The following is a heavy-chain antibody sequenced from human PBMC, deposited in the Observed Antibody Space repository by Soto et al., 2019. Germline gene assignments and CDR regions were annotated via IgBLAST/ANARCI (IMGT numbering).Heavy chain of an antibody. CDR3: ARVDSLQAGIDY. D-gene: IGHD3-10*01. J-gene: IGHJ4*02. CDR1: GGTFSSYA. V-gene: IGHV1-69*13. CDR2: IIPIFGTA. Sequence: SVKVSCKASGGTFSSYAISWVRQAPGQGLEWMGGIIPIFGTANYAQKFQGRVTVTADESTSTAYMELSSLRSEDTAVYYCARVDSLQAGIDYWGQGTLVTVSS.